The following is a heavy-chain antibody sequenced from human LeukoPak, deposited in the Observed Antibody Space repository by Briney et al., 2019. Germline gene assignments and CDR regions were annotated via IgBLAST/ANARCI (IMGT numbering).Heavy chain of an antibody. J-gene: IGHJ3*02. D-gene: IGHD3/OR15-3a*01. Sequence: SETLSLTCNVSDDSIRSSTFSSSYYWGWIRQPPGKGLEWIGSLYYGGRMYNNPSLNNRITIAVDRSQNHFSLRLTSVTAADTAVYFCARHLLRDFWTGYLGFDAFDIWGQGLMVTVSS. CDR2: LYYGGRM. CDR1: DDSIRSSTFSSSYY. CDR3: ARHLLRDFWTGYLGFDAFDI. V-gene: IGHV4-39*01.